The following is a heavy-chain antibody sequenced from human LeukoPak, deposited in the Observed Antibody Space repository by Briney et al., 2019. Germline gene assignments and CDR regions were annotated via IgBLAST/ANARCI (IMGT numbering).Heavy chain of an antibody. J-gene: IGHJ4*02. D-gene: IGHD3-3*01. V-gene: IGHV4-61*02. CDR1: GGSISSGSYY. CDR3: ARGRFLEWLEQFDGLDY. CDR2: IYTSGST. Sequence: SETLSLTCTVSGGSISSGSYYWSWIRQTAGKGLEWIGRIYTSGSTNYNPSLKSRVTISVDTSKNQFSLKLSSVTAADTAVYYCARGRFLEWLEQFDGLDYWGQGTLVTVSS.